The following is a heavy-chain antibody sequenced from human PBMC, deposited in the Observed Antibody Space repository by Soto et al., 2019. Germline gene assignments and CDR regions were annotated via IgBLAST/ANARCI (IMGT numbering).Heavy chain of an antibody. Sequence: QPPGKGLEWIGYIYYTGGTNYNPSLKSRVTMSVDTSKNRVSLNLTSLTAADTAVYYCARSGYVREAFDIWGQGTMVTVS. CDR2: IYYTGGT. CDR3: ARSGYVREAFDI. V-gene: IGHV4-59*13. J-gene: IGHJ3*02. D-gene: IGHD5-12*01.